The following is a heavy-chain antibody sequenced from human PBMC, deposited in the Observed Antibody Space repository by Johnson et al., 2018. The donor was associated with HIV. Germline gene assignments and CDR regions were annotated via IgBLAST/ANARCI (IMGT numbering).Heavy chain of an antibody. D-gene: IGHD1-1*01. Sequence: VQLVESGGVVVQPGGSLRLSCAASGFTFDDYAMHWVRQASGKGLEWVGRIRSKADGGTTDYGAPVKGRFSISRDDSRKTLYLQMNSLKTEDTALYYCTTDSSGGYAFDIWGQGTVVTVS. CDR3: TTDSSGGYAFDI. CDR2: IRSKADGGTT. V-gene: IGHV3-15*01. J-gene: IGHJ3*02. CDR1: GFTFDDYA.